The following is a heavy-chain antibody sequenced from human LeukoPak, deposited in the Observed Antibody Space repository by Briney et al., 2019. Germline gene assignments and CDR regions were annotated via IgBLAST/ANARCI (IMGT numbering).Heavy chain of an antibody. D-gene: IGHD3-22*01. V-gene: IGHV4-34*01. CDR3: ARGMCYDSSGYYYFYY. CDR2: INHSGST. CDR1: GGSFSGYY. Sequence: SETLSLTCAVYGGSFSGYYWGWIRQPPGKGLEWIGEINHSGSTNYNPSLKSRVTISVDTSKNQFSLKLSSVTAADTAVYYCARGMCYDSSGYYYFYYWGQGTLVTVSS. J-gene: IGHJ4*02.